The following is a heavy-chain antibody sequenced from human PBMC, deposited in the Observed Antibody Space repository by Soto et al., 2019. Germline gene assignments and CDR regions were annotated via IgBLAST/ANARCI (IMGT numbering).Heavy chain of an antibody. CDR2: IYPGDSDT. V-gene: IGHV5-51*01. Sequence: GESLKISCTGSGYSFSTYWIAWVRQMPGKGLERMGIIYPGDSDTRYSPSFQGQVTISVTKSITTVFLQWSSLRASDTAMYYCARQIYDSDTGPNFQYYFDSWGQGTPVTVSS. CDR3: ARQIYDSDTGPNFQYYFDS. J-gene: IGHJ4*02. D-gene: IGHD3-22*01. CDR1: GYSFSTYW.